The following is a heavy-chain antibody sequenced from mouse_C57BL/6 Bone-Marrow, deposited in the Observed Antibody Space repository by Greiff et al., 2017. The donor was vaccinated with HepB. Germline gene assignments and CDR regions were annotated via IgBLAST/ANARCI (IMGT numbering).Heavy chain of an antibody. Sequence: EVKVVESGEGLVKPGGSLKLSCAASGFTFSSYAMSWVRQTPEKRLEWVAYISSGGDYIYYADTVKGRFTISRDNARNTLYLQMSSLKSEDTAMYYCTRECYYGSSSYYYAMDYWGQGTSVTVSS. CDR3: TRECYYGSSSYYYAMDY. D-gene: IGHD1-1*01. V-gene: IGHV5-9-1*02. CDR2: ISSGGDYI. CDR1: GFTFSSYA. J-gene: IGHJ4*01.